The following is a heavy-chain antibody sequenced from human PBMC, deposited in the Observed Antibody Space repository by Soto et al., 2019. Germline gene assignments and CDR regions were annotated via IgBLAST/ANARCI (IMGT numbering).Heavy chain of an antibody. Sequence: GGSLRLSCAASGFTFSSYGMHWVRQAPGKGLEWVAVIWYDGSNKYYADSVKGRFTISRDNSKNTLYLQMNSLRAEDTAVYYCATLGPYCSGGSCYKQTLDYWGQGTLVTVSS. V-gene: IGHV3-33*01. CDR1: GFTFSSYG. D-gene: IGHD2-15*01. CDR2: IWYDGSNK. CDR3: ATLGPYCSGGSCYKQTLDY. J-gene: IGHJ4*02.